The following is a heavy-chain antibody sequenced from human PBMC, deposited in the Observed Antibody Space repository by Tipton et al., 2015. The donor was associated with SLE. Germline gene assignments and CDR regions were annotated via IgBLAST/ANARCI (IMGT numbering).Heavy chain of an antibody. D-gene: IGHD3-3*01. CDR2: IYYSGST. V-gene: IGHV4-39*07. CDR1: GGSISSSSYY. J-gene: IGHJ2*01. Sequence: PGLVKPSETLSLTCTVSGGSISSSSYYWGWIRQPPGKGLEWIGSIYYSGSTYYNPSLKSRVTISVDTSKNQFSLKLSSVTAADTAVYYCARGRSGPGWYFDLWGRGTLVTVSS. CDR3: ARGRSGPGWYFDL.